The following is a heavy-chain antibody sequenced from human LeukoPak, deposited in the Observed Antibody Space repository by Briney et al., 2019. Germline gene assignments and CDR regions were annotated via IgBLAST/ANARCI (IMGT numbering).Heavy chain of an antibody. D-gene: IGHD3-10*01. CDR3: ARDPIYYGSGSYPPDY. Sequence: ASVKVSCKASGYTFTGYYMHWVRQAPGQWLEWMGWINPNSGGTNYAQKFQGRVTMTRDTSISTAYMELSRLRSDDTAVYYCARDPIYYGSGSYPPDYWGQGTLVTVSS. V-gene: IGHV1-2*02. J-gene: IGHJ4*02. CDR2: INPNSGGT. CDR1: GYTFTGYY.